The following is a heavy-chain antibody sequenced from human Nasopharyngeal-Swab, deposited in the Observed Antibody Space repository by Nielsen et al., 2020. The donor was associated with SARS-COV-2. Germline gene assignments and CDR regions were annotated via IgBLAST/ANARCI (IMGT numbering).Heavy chain of an antibody. Sequence: GESLKISCTASGFTFSSYWMHWVRQAPGKGLVWVSRIKSDGSSTSYADSVKGRFTISRDNAKNTLCLQMNSLRAEDTAVYYCASPKNYDILTGTNYWGQGTLVTVSS. V-gene: IGHV3-74*01. CDR2: IKSDGSST. CDR1: GFTFSSYW. D-gene: IGHD3-9*01. J-gene: IGHJ4*02. CDR3: ASPKNYDILTGTNY.